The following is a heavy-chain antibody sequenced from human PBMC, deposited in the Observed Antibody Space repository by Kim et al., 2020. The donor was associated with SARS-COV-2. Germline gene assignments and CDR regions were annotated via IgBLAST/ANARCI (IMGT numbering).Heavy chain of an antibody. J-gene: IGHJ6*02. CDR1: GFTFSSYA. Sequence: GGSLRLSCAASGFTFSSYAMHWVRQAPGKGLEWVVVISYDGSNKYYADSVKGRFTISRDNSKNTLYLQMNSLRAEDTAVYYCARGSIAARWYYYYGMDVWGQGTTVTVSS. V-gene: IGHV3-30-3*01. CDR3: ARGSIAARWYYYYGMDV. CDR2: ISYDGSNK. D-gene: IGHD6-6*01.